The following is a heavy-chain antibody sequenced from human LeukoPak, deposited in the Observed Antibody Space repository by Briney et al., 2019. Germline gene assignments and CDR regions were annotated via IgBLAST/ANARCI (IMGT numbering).Heavy chain of an antibody. D-gene: IGHD2-2*01. CDR1: GGTFSSYA. CDR3: ARLDCSSTSCSYTGGYYMDV. CDR2: IIPIFGTA. Sequence: SVKVSCKASGGTFSSYAISWVRQAPGQGLEWMGGIIPIFGTANYAQKFQGRVTITADESTSTAYMELSSPRSEDTAVYYCARLDCSSTSCSYTGGYYMDVWGKGTTVTVSS. V-gene: IGHV1-69*13. J-gene: IGHJ6*03.